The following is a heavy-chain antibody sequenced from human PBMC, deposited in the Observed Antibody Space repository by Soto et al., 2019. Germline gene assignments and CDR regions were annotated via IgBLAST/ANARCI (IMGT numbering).Heavy chain of an antibody. Sequence: SETLSLTCAVYGGSFSGYYWSWIRQPPGKGLEWIGEINHSGSTNYNPSLKSRVTISVDTSKNQFSLKRSSVTAADTAVYYCARDVPPTRAYFDYWGQGTLVTVSS. CDR1: GGSFSGYY. J-gene: IGHJ4*02. D-gene: IGHD5-12*01. V-gene: IGHV4-34*01. CDR2: INHSGST. CDR3: ARDVPPTRAYFDY.